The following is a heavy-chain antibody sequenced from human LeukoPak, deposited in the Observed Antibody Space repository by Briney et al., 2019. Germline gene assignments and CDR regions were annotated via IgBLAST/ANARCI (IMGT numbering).Heavy chain of an antibody. D-gene: IGHD6-19*01. CDR2: INPSGGST. CDR3: ARLAKQWPEDY. Sequence: ASVKVSCKASGYTFTSYYMHWVRQAPAQGLEWMGIINPSGGSTSYAQKFQGRVTITRDTSTSTVYMELSSLRSEDTAVYYCARLAKQWPEDYWGQGTLVTVSS. V-gene: IGHV1-46*01. J-gene: IGHJ4*02. CDR1: GYTFTSYY.